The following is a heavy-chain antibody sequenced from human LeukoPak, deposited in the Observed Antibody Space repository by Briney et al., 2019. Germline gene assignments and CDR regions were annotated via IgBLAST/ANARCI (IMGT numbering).Heavy chain of an antibody. J-gene: IGHJ4*02. CDR2: ISSSGSTI. Sequence: GGSLRLSCAASGFTFSDYYMSWIRQAPGKGLEWVSYISSSGSTIYYADSVKGRFTISRDNAKNSLYLQMNSLRAEDTAVYHCARAYGQQLAPLDYWGQGTLVTVSS. CDR3: ARAYGQQLAPLDY. V-gene: IGHV3-11*01. D-gene: IGHD6-13*01. CDR1: GFTFSDYY.